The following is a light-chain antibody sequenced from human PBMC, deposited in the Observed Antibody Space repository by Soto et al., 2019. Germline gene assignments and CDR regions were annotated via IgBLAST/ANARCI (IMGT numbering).Light chain of an antibody. CDR2: DAS. V-gene: IGKV1-5*01. CDR1: QSISSW. Sequence: DIQMTQSPSTLSASVGERVTITCRASQSISSWLAWYQQKPGKAPKLLIYDASSLESGVPSRFSGSGSGTEFTLTISSLQPDDFTPYYCQQYNSYLTFGGGTKVEIK. CDR3: QQYNSYLT. J-gene: IGKJ4*02.